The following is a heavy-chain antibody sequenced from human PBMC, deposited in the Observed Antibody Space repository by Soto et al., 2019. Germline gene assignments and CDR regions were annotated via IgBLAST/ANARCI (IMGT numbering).Heavy chain of an antibody. Sequence: PSQTLSLTCAISGDSVSSNSAAWNWIRQSPSRGLEWLGRTYYRSKWYNDYAVSVKSRITINPDTSKNQFSLQLNSVTPEDTAVYYCARGKIAVAGHHYYYYCAMDVWEQEPTHTVSS. D-gene: IGHD6-13*01. V-gene: IGHV6-1*01. CDR2: TYYRSKWYN. CDR1: GDSVSSNSAA. CDR3: ARGKIAVAGHHYYYYCAMDV. J-gene: IGHJ6*01.